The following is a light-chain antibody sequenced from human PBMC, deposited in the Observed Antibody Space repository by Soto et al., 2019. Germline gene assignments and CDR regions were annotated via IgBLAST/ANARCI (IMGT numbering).Light chain of an antibody. CDR2: DAS. CDR3: QQRSNWPLT. V-gene: IGKV3-11*01. J-gene: IGKJ5*01. Sequence: EIVLTQSPATLSLSPGERATLSCRASQSISSYLAWYQQKLGQAPRLLIYDASNRATGVPARFSGSGFGTDFTLTISSLEPEDFAVYYCQQRSNWPLTFGQGTRLEIK. CDR1: QSISSY.